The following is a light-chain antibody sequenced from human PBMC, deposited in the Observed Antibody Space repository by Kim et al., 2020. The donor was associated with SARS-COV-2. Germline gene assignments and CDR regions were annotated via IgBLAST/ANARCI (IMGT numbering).Light chain of an antibody. J-gene: IGLJ1*01. CDR2: RNN. Sequence: GQRVTISFSGSNFNIGSNSVYWYQQLPGMAPKLLIYRNNQRPSGVPDRLSGSRSATSASLVISGLRSEDEADYYCATWDDSLSSYVFGTGTKVTVL. CDR3: ATWDDSLSSYV. V-gene: IGLV1-47*01. CDR1: NFNIGSNS.